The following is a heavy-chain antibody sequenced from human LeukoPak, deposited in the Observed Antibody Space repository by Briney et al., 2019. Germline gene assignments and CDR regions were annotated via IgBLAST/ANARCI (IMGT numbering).Heavy chain of an antibody. CDR1: GGSISSGAYS. V-gene: IGHV4-30-2*01. CDR2: IYHSGST. J-gene: IGHJ3*02. Sequence: SETLSLTCAVSGGSISSGAYSWSWIRQPPGKGLEWIGYIYHSGSTYYNPSLKSRVTISVDRSKNQFSLKLSSVTAADTAVYYCARSLGLTNDAFDIWGQGTMVTVSS. CDR3: ARSLGLTNDAFDI.